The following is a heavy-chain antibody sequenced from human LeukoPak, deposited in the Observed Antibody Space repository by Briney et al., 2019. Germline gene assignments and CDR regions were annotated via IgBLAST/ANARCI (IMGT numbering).Heavy chain of an antibody. CDR3: ARDRSPEGYYDSSHWDYYHGMDV. Sequence: SETLSLTCTVSGGSISSSSYYWGWIRQPPGKGLEWIVSIYYSGSTYYNPSLKSRVTISVDTSKNQFSLNLSSVTAADTAMYYCARDRSPEGYYDSSHWDYYHGMDVWGQGTTVTVSS. D-gene: IGHD3-22*01. CDR1: GGSISSSSYY. J-gene: IGHJ6*02. CDR2: IYYSGST. V-gene: IGHV4-39*07.